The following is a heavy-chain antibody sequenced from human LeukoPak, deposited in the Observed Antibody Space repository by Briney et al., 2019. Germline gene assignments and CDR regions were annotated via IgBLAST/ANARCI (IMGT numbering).Heavy chain of an antibody. J-gene: IGHJ3*02. V-gene: IGHV4-59*01. CDR1: GGSISSYY. D-gene: IGHD3-22*01. CDR2: IYYSGST. Sequence: SETLSLTCTVSGGSISSYYWSWTRQPPGKGLEWIGYIYYSGSTNYNPSLKSRVTISVDTSKNQFSLKLSSVTAADTAVYYCAGEGQNYYDSSGYYDAFDIWGQGTMVTVSS. CDR3: AGEGQNYYDSSGYYDAFDI.